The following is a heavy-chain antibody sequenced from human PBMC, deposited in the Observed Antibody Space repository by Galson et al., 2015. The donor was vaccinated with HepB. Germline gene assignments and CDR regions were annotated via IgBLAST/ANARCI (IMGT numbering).Heavy chain of an antibody. CDR3: ARVRAGWGVAWYFDY. J-gene: IGHJ4*02. CDR2: INPSGGST. D-gene: IGHD3-10*01. Sequence: SVKVSCKASGYTFTSYYMHWVRQAPGQGLEWMGIINPSGGSTSYAQKFQGRVTMTRDTSTSTVYMELSSLRSEDTAVYYCARVRAGWGVAWYFDYWGQGTLVTVSS. CDR1: GYTFTSYY. V-gene: IGHV1-46*01.